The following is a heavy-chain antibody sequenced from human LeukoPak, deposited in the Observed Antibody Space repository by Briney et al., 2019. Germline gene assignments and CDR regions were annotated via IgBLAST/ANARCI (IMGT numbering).Heavy chain of an antibody. CDR1: GGSFSGYY. CDR2: INHSGST. D-gene: IGHD3-9*01. Sequence: SETLSLTCAVYGGSFSGYYWSWIRQPPGKGLEWIGEINHSGSTNYNPSLKSRVTISVDTSKNQFSLKLSSVTAADTAVYYCARNDYYDILTGYSFDYWGQGTLVTVSS. V-gene: IGHV4-34*01. J-gene: IGHJ4*02. CDR3: ARNDYYDILTGYSFDY.